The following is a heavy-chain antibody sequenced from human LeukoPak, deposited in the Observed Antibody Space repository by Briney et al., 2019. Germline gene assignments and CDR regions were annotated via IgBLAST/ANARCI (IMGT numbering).Heavy chain of an antibody. V-gene: IGHV4-61*02. CDR2: IYTSGST. J-gene: IGHJ6*03. CDR1: GGSISSGGYY. Sequence: PSETLSLTCTVSGGSISSGGYYWSWIRQPAGKGLEWIGRIYTSGSTNYNPSLKSRVTMSVDTSKNQFSLQLSSVTAADTAVYYCARVSLSLSGGDLAYYYYMDVWGKGTTVTISS. CDR3: ARVSLSLSGGDLAYYYYMDV. D-gene: IGHD1-26*01.